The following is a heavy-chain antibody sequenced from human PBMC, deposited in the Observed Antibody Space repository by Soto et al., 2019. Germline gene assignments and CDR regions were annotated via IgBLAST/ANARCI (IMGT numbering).Heavy chain of an antibody. CDR3: PRATYERILLWFGELFYYMDV. CDR1: GYTFTSYG. Sequence: QVQLVQSGAEVKKPGASVKVSCKASGYTFTSYGISWVRQAPGQGLEWMGWISAYNGNTNYAQKLQGRVTMTTDTSTSTAYMELRSLRSDDTAVYYCPRATYERILLWFGELFYYMDVWGKGTTVTVSS. V-gene: IGHV1-18*01. J-gene: IGHJ6*03. D-gene: IGHD3-10*01. CDR2: ISAYNGNT.